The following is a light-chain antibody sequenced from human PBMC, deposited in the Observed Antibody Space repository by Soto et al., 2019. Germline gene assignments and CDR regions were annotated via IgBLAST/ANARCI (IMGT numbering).Light chain of an antibody. CDR1: QGISSY. Sequence: AIRMYQSPSSLSASTGDRVTITCRASQGISSYLAWYQQKPGKAPKLLIYAASTLQSGVPSRFSGSGSGTDFTLTITSLQPEDFATYYCQQSYSTPQTFGQGTKVDIK. V-gene: IGKV1-8*01. J-gene: IGKJ1*01. CDR3: QQSYSTPQT. CDR2: AAS.